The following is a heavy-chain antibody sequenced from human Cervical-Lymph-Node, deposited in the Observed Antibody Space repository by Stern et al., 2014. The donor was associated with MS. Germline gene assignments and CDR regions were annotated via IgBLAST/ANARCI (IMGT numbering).Heavy chain of an antibody. V-gene: IGHV4-31*03. CDR2: IYCSGST. J-gene: IGHJ4*02. CDR1: GGSISTDGSY. CDR3: ARDDRGSSWYRFDF. Sequence: QVQLVESGPGVAKPSQTLSLTCTVSGGSISTDGSYWTWIRQHPEKGLEWIGYIYCSGSTYYNPSLKRRVTMSLDTSKNQFSLNLSSVTAADTAIYYCARDDRGSSWYRFDFWGQGTLVTVAS. D-gene: IGHD6-13*01.